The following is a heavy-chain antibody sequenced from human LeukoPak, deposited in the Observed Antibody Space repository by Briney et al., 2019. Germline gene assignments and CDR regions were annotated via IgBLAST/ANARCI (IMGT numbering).Heavy chain of an antibody. D-gene: IGHD5-18*01. CDR3: AGDGYGYLEY. V-gene: IGHV3-33*01. Sequence: GGSLRLSCAASGFTFSTYGMHWVRQAPGKGLECLAVIWNDGSNKYYADSVKGRFTISRDNSKNTLYLQMNSLRAEDSAVYYCAGDGYGYLEYWGQGTLVTVSS. J-gene: IGHJ4*02. CDR1: GFTFSTYG. CDR2: IWNDGSNK.